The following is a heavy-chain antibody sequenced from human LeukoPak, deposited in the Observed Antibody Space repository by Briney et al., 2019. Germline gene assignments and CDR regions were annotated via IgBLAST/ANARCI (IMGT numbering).Heavy chain of an antibody. D-gene: IGHD2-15*01. CDR1: GGSTSSGSYN. CDR2: IYYSGST. CDR3: ARDNSGGSTWWFDP. J-gene: IGHJ5*02. V-gene: IGHV4-39*07. Sequence: SETLSLTCTVSGGSTSSGSYNWGRIRQPPGKGLEWIGSIYYSGSTYYNPSLKSRVTISIHTSKKQFSLKLSSVTAADTAVYYCARDNSGGSTWWFDPWGQGTLVTVSS.